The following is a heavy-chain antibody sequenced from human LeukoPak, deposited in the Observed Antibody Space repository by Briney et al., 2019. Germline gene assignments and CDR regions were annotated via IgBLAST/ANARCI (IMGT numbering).Heavy chain of an antibody. Sequence: SETLSLTCIVYGGSINSFYWSWIRQPPGKGLEWIGNIYYSGSANYNPSLKSRVTISVDTSKNQFSLKLTSVTTADTAVYYCARAGIWSGYYTFDYWGQGTLVTVSS. J-gene: IGHJ4*02. CDR2: IYYSGSA. CDR3: ARAGIWSGYYTFDY. D-gene: IGHD3-3*01. CDR1: GGSINSFY. V-gene: IGHV4-59*01.